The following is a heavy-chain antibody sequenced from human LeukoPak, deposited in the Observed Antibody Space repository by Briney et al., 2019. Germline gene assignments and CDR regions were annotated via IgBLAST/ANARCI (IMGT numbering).Heavy chain of an antibody. J-gene: IGHJ6*02. CDR2: INPNSGGT. CDR1: GYTFTGYY. CDR3: ARDRIVVVPAAIHYYYYGMDV. V-gene: IGHV1-2*02. Sequence: EASVKVSCKASGYTFTGYYMHWVRQAPGQGLEWMGWINPNSGGTNYAQKFQGRVTMTRDTSISTAYMELSRLRSDDTAVYYCARDRIVVVPAAIHYYYYGMDVWGQGTTVTVSS. D-gene: IGHD2-2*02.